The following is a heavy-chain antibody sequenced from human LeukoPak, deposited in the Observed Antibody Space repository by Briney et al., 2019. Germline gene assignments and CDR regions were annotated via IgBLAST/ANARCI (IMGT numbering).Heavy chain of an antibody. CDR3: ARFYDYVWGSPGLGAFDI. CDR2: IYSTGII. Sequence: SETLSLTCTVAGGSIPKYYWSWVRQSAGKGLEWIGRIYSTGIITYNPSLKSRVPISVDTSKDQFSLKLSSVPAADTAVYYCARFYDYVWGSPGLGAFDIWGQGTMVTVSS. V-gene: IGHV4-4*07. J-gene: IGHJ3*02. CDR1: GGSIPKYY. D-gene: IGHD3-16*01.